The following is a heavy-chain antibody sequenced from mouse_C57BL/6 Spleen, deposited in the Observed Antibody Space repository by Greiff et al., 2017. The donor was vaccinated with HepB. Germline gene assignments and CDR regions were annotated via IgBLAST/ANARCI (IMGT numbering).Heavy chain of an antibody. CDR2: INPSNGGT. D-gene: IGHD2-1*01. CDR3: ARRGNYVGNWYFDV. V-gene: IGHV1-53*01. J-gene: IGHJ1*03. Sequence: VQLQQPGTELVKPGASVKLSCKASGYTFTSYWMHWVKQRPGQGLEWIGNINPSNGGTNYNDKFKSKATLTVDKSSSTAYMQLSSLTSEDSAVYYCARRGNYVGNWYFDVWGTGTTVTVSS. CDR1: GYTFTSYW.